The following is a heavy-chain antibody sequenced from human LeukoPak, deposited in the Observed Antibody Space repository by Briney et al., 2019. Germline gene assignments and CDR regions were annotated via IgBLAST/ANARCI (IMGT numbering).Heavy chain of an antibody. CDR2: INHSGST. D-gene: IGHD6-6*01. V-gene: IGHV4-34*01. CDR3: AGFKLSRYFDL. J-gene: IGHJ2*01. CDR1: GGSFSGYY. Sequence: SETLSLTCAVYGGSFSGYYWSWIRQPPGKGLEWIGEINHSGSTNYNPSLKSRVTISVDTSKNQSSLKLSSVTAADTAVYYCAGFKLSRYFDLWGRGTLVTVSS.